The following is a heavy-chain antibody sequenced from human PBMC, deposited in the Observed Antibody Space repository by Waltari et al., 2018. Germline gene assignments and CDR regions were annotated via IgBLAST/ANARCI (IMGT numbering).Heavy chain of an antibody. CDR2: IKQDGSEK. J-gene: IGHJ4*02. CDR1: GFTIRTHW. CDR3: ARDSSGYEVY. V-gene: IGHV3-7*01. Sequence: EVQLVESGGGLVQPGGVLRLSCAASGFTIRTHWMTWVRPAPGKGLGWVANIKQDGSEKYYVDSVKGRFTISRDNAKNSLYLQMNSLRAEDTAVYYCARDSSGYEVYWGQGTLVTVSS. D-gene: IGHD3-22*01.